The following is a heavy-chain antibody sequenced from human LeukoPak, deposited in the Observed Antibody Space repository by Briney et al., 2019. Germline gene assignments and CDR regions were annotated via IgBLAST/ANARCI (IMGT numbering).Heavy chain of an antibody. CDR3: ARVFPPNWFDP. CDR1: GFTVTSNY. D-gene: IGHD3-10*02. Sequence: GPLRLSCAASGFTVTSNYMSWVRQAPGKGLEWVSIIYSGGGAYYADSVKGRFTISRDNSRNTLFLQMNSLRAEDTAMYYCARVFPPNWFDPWGQGTLVTVSS. V-gene: IGHV3-66*01. J-gene: IGHJ5*02. CDR2: IYSGGGA.